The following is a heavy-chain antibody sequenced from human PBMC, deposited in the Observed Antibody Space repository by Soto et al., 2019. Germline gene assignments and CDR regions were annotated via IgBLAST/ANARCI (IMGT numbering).Heavy chain of an antibody. D-gene: IGHD3-22*01. CDR2: ISYDGSNK. J-gene: IGHJ6*02. V-gene: IGHV3-30*18. CDR3: AEDGGYPNRYYYHGMDV. CDR1: GFTFSSYG. Sequence: GGSLRLSCAASGFTFSSYGMHWVRQAPGKGLERVAVISYDGSNKYYADSAKGRFTISRDNSKNTLYLQINSLRAEDTAVYYCAEDGGYPNRYYYHGMDVWGRGTRVTV.